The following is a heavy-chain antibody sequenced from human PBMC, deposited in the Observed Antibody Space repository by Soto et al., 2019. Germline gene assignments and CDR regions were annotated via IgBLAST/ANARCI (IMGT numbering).Heavy chain of an antibody. CDR1: GFTFSSYS. J-gene: IGHJ6*02. Sequence: EVQLVESGGGLVQPGGSLRLSCAASGFTFSSYSMNWVRQAPGKGLEWVSYISSSSSTIYYADSVKGRFTISRDNAKNSLYLQMNSLRDEDTAVYYCARRGLRGFWSGYSEWHYYYYGMDVWGQGTTVTVSS. CDR3: ARRGLRGFWSGYSEWHYYYYGMDV. D-gene: IGHD3-3*01. V-gene: IGHV3-48*02. CDR2: ISSSSSTI.